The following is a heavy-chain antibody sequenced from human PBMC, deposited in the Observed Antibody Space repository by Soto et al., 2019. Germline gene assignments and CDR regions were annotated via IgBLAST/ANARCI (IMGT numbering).Heavy chain of an antibody. CDR2: INHSGST. CDR1: GGKFIGYG. J-gene: IGHJ6*02. D-gene: IGHD2-21*02. CDR3: ARGRCGGDCYWAYYYGMDV. V-gene: IGHV4-34*01. Sequence: SVTMCVTRTVDGGKFIGYGWSWISKQTGKGLEWIGEINHSGSTNYSPSLKSRVTISVDTSKNQFSLKLSSVTAADTAVYYCARGRCGGDCYWAYYYGMDVWGQGTTVTVSS.